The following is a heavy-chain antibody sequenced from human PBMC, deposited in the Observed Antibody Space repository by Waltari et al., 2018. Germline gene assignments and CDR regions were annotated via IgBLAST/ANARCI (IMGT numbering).Heavy chain of an antibody. D-gene: IGHD3-22*01. CDR3: ARVGSPYYYDSSGYYYV. CDR1: GYTFTSYG. V-gene: IGHV1-18*01. J-gene: IGHJ4*02. Sequence: QVQLVQSGAEVKKPGASVKVSCKASGYTFTSYGISWVRQAPGQGLEWMGWISAYNGNTNYAQKLQGRITMTTDTSTSTAYMELRGLRSDDTAVYYCARVGSPYYYDSSGYYYVWGQGTLVTVSS. CDR2: ISAYNGNT.